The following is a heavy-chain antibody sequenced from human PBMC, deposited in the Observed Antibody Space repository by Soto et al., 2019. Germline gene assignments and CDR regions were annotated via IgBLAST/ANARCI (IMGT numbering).Heavy chain of an antibody. V-gene: IGHV1-69*01. CDR2: IIPIFGTA. J-gene: IGHJ2*01. D-gene: IGHD3-22*01. CDR3: ARDWRYYDSSGYHNWYFDL. Sequence: QVQLVQSGAEVKKPGSSVKVSCKASGGTFSSYAISWVRQAPGQGLEWMGGIIPIFGTANYAQKFQGRVTITADESTSTAYMELSSLRSEDTAVYYCARDWRYYDSSGYHNWYFDLWGRGTLVTVSS. CDR1: GGTFSSYA.